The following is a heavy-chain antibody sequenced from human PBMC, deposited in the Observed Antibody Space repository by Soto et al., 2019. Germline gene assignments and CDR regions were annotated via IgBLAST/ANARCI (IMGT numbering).Heavy chain of an antibody. V-gene: IGHV3-23*01. D-gene: IGHD1-26*01. CDR1: GLTFSSYV. CDR2: ISGSGGST. J-gene: IGHJ5*02. Sequence: GGSLRLSCAVSGLTFSSYVMSWVRQAPGKGLEWVSAISGSGGSTYYADSVKGRFTISRDNSKNTLYLQMNSLRSEDTAVYYCATIVGALYNWFDPWGQGTLVTVSS. CDR3: ATIVGALYNWFDP.